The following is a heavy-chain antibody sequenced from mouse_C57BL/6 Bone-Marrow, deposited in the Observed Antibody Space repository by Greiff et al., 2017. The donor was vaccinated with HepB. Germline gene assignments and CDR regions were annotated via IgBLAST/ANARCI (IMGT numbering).Heavy chain of an antibody. CDR2: INPNNGGT. CDR1: GYTFTDYY. V-gene: IGHV1-26*01. CDR3: ARGGDALFAY. J-gene: IGHJ3*01. Sequence: EVQLQQSGPELVKPGASVKISCKASGYTFTDYYMNWVKQSHGKSLEWIGDINPNNGGTSYNQKFKGKATLTVDKSSSTAYMELRSLTSEDSAVYYCARGGDALFAYWGQGTLVTVSA.